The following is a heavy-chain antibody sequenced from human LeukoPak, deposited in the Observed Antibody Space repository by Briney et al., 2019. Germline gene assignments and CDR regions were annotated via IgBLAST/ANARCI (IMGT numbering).Heavy chain of an antibody. CDR2: IIPILGIA. CDR1: GGTFSSYA. Sequence: SVKVSCKASGGTFSSYAISWVRQAPGQGLEWMGRIIPILGIANYAQKFQGRVTITADKSTSTAYMELSSLTSEDTAAYYCARDSALRCSSTSCYFDYWGQGTLVTVSS. V-gene: IGHV1-69*04. CDR3: ARDSALRCSSTSCYFDY. D-gene: IGHD2-2*01. J-gene: IGHJ4*02.